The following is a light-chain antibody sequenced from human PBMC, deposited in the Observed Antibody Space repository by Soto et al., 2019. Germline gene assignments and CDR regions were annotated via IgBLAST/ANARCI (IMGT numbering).Light chain of an antibody. J-gene: IGKJ3*01. CDR3: QQYGRSPFT. V-gene: IGKV3-20*01. CDR2: GAS. Sequence: EVGMTQSPGTVSLSPGETATLSCRASQSVSSNYVAWFHQKPGQAPRLLIYGASSRATGVPDRFSASGSGTDFTLTISRLEPEDFAVYYCQQYGRSPFTFGPGTNVDIK. CDR1: QSVSSNY.